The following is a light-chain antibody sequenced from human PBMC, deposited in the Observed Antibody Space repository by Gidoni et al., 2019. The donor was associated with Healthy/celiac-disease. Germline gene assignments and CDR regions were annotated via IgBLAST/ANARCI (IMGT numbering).Light chain of an antibody. J-gene: IGKJ1*01. CDR3: QQYNSYPWT. Sequence: EIQMNKSPSTLSASVGDRVTITCRDSQSISSWLAWYQQKPGKAPKLLIYKASSLESGVPSRFSGSGSGTEFTLTISSLQPYDFATYYCQQYNSYPWTFGQXTKVEIK. CDR1: QSISSW. V-gene: IGKV1-5*03. CDR2: KAS.